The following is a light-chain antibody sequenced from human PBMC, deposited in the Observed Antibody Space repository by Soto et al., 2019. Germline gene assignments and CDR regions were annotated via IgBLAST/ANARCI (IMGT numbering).Light chain of an antibody. CDR2: EGS. CDR1: SSDIGSYNL. CDR3: CSYAGGNNWV. V-gene: IGLV2-23*01. Sequence: QSALTQPASVSGSPGQSITISCTGTSSDIGSYNLVSWYQRHPGRAPKLMVYEGSRRPSGVSNRFSGSKSGNTASLTISGLQAEDEADYFCCSYAGGNNWVFGGGTKLTVL. J-gene: IGLJ3*02.